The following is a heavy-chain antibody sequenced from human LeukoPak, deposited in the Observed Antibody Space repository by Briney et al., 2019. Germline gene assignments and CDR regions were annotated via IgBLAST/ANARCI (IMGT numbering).Heavy chain of an antibody. CDR3: VTSWVRQQRDF. Sequence: AGVLLRLSCADSGTSFRHYWMSWVRQAPVTGLDSVADIEPDGSGKTYVDSVKGRFTISRDNAQQSLYLQMDTLTAEDTAVYYCVTSWVRQQRDFWGQGTLVTVSS. CDR2: IEPDGSGK. V-gene: IGHV3-7*01. CDR1: GTSFRHYW. D-gene: IGHD3-10*01. J-gene: IGHJ4*02.